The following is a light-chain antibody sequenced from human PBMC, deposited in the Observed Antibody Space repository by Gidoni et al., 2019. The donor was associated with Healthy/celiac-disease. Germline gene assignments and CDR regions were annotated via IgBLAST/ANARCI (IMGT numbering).Light chain of an antibody. CDR2: GAS. V-gene: IGKV3-20*01. Sequence: IVLTPSTGTLSLSPGERATLSCRASQSVSSSYLAWYQQKPGQAPRLLIYGASSRATGIPDRFSGSGSGTDFTLTISRLEPEDFAVYYCQQYGSSPPITFGGGTKVEIK. CDR1: QSVSSSY. J-gene: IGKJ4*01. CDR3: QQYGSSPPIT.